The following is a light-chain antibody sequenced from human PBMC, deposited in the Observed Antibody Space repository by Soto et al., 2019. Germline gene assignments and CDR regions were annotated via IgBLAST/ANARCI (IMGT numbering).Light chain of an antibody. V-gene: IGKV1-17*03. CDR2: AVS. J-gene: IGKJ1*01. CDR1: QDISHY. CDR3: LQHNSYPWT. Sequence: DIQVTQSPSAMSASVGAGVTITCRASQDISHYLAWFQQKPGKVPKRLIFAVSNLESGVPSRFRGSGSGTEFTLTITSLQPEDVATYYCLQHNSYPWTFGQGTKVDIK.